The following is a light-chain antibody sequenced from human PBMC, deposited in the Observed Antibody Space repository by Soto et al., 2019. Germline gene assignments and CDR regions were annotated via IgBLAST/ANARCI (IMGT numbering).Light chain of an antibody. CDR1: QTIRSW. CDR3: QQSDSTPPYT. Sequence: DIQMTQSPATLSASVRDRVTITCRASQTIRSWLAWFQQRPGRAPKLLIYAASSLQSGVPSRFSGSGSGTDFTLTISSLQPEDFATYYCQQSDSTPPYTFGQGTKLEIK. V-gene: IGKV1-39*01. CDR2: AAS. J-gene: IGKJ2*01.